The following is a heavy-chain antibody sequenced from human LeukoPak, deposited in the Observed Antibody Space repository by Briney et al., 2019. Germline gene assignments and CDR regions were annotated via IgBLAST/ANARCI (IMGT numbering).Heavy chain of an antibody. CDR3: ARDLSYYDILTGYYPGSADY. CDR2: INDKGVDK. J-gene: IGHJ4*02. Sequence: GGSLRLSCGASGFIFSKYGMHWVRQAPGKGLEWVAFINDKGVDKNYADSVKGRFTISRDNSKNTLVLQMNSLRAEDTAVYYCARDLSYYDILTGYYPGSADYWGQGTLVTVSS. CDR1: GFIFSKYG. D-gene: IGHD3-9*01. V-gene: IGHV3-30*02.